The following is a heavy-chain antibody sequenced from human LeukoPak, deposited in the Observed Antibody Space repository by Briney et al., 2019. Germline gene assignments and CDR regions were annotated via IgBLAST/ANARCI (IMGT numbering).Heavy chain of an antibody. D-gene: IGHD5-18*01. V-gene: IGHV5-10-1*01. CDR2: IDPSDSYT. J-gene: IGHJ4*02. CDR3: AISKNTATPGDY. Sequence: GESLKISCKGSGYSFTTYWITWVRQMPGKGLEWMGRIDPSDSYTNYSPSFQGHVTLSADKSISTAYLQWSSLRASDTAVYYCAISKNTATPGDYWGQGTLVTVS. CDR1: GYSFTTYW.